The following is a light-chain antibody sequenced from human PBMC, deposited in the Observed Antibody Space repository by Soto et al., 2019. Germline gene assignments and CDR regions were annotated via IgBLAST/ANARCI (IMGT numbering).Light chain of an antibody. J-gene: IGKJ3*01. Sequence: EIVLTQSPGTLSLSPGERATLSCRASQSVSSSYLAWYQQKPGQAPRLLIYGASSRATGIPDRFSGSGSGTYFTLTIIRLEPEDFAVYYCQQYGSSPRTFGPGTKVDIK. V-gene: IGKV3-20*01. CDR3: QQYGSSPRT. CDR1: QSVSSSY. CDR2: GAS.